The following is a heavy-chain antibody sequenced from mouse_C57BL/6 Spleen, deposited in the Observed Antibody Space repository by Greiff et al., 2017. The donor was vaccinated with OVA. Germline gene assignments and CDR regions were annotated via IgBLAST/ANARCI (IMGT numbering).Heavy chain of an antibody. D-gene: IGHD2-4*01. CDR2: FHPYNDDT. J-gene: IGHJ4*01. CDR3: ARGDDYEDYAMDY. CDR1: GYTFTTYP. Sequence: QVQLKESGAELVKPGASVKMSCKASGYTFTTYPIEWMKQNHGKSLEWIGNFHPYNDDTKYNEKFKGKATLTVEKSSSTVYLELSRLTSDDSAVYYCARGDDYEDYAMDYWGQGTSVTVSS. V-gene: IGHV1-47*01.